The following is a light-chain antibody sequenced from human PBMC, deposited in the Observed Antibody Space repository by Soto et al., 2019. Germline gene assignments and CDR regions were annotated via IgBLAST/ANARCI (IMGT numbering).Light chain of an antibody. V-gene: IGKV3-20*01. CDR2: GAS. Sequence: EIVLTQSPGXLSLSPGERATLSCSASQSVSSNFLGWYQQKPGQAPRLLIYGASSRATGIPDRFSGSGSGTDFTLTISRLEPEDFAVYYCQQYGSSSWTFGQGTKVDIK. J-gene: IGKJ1*01. CDR1: QSVSSNF. CDR3: QQYGSSSWT.